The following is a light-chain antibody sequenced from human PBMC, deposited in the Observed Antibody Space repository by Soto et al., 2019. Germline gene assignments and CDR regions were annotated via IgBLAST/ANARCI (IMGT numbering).Light chain of an antibody. J-gene: IGLJ2*01. Sequence: QSVLTQPPSVSGAPGQRVTISCTGSSSNIGAGFDVHWYQQFPGTAPKLLIYGNNNRPSGVPDRFSGSKSGISASLAITGLQAEDEADYYCQSYDTSLSALFGGGTKLTVL. CDR3: QSYDTSLSAL. CDR2: GNN. CDR1: SSNIGAGFD. V-gene: IGLV1-40*01.